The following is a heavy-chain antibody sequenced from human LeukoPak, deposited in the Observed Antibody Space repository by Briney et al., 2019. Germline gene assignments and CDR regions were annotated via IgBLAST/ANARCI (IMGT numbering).Heavy chain of an antibody. J-gene: IGHJ5*01. V-gene: IGHV3-23*01. Sequence: GWSLRLSCAASGFTFDTYGMSWVRQAPGKGLEWVSSISGSGNYMYYKDSVKGRFTISRDNSKNTLLLQMNSLRAEDSAVYYCAKGGHPAVVTTRFDSWGQGTLVTVSS. CDR2: ISGSGNYM. CDR1: GFTFDTYG. D-gene: IGHD2-21*02. CDR3: AKGGHPAVVTTRFDS.